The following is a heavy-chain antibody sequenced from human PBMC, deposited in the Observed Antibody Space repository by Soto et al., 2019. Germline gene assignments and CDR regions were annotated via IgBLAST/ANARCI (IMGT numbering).Heavy chain of an antibody. CDR3: ARHSYSYGPSYYCYYGMDV. V-gene: IGHV5-51*01. Sequence: PGESLKISCKGSGYSFTSYWIGWVRQMPGKGLEWMGIIYPGDSDTRYSPSFQGQVTISADKSISTAYLQWSSLKASDTAMYYCARHSYSYGPSYYCYYGMDVWCQGTTVTVSS. CDR2: IYPGDSDT. D-gene: IGHD5-18*01. CDR1: GYSFTSYW. J-gene: IGHJ6*02.